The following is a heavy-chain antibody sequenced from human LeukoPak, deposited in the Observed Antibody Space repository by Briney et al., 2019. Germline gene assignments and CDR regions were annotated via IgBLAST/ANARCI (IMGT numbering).Heavy chain of an antibody. D-gene: IGHD6-19*01. CDR1: EMSFSAYY. J-gene: IGHJ3*01. Sequence: SETLSLTCAVSEMSFSAYYWNWIRQSPGKGLEWIGEINYGGSTKYPTSLEGRGTILIDTSKTQCSLTLTSVTAADTAVYYCARGFPPGTGSRGSHAFDVWGQGTMVT. CDR3: ARGFPPGTGSRGSHAFDV. CDR2: INYGGST. V-gene: IGHV4-34*01.